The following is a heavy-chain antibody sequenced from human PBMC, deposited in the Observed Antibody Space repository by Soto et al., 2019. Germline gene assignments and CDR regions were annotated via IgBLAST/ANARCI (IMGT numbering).Heavy chain of an antibody. Sequence: PSETLSLTCSVSGGPISTSPYYWGWVRQSPGKGLEWIGSMTYGGGTAYYNPSLKSRVTISVDTAKNQFSLTLSSVTAADTAVYYCVSSSQGVCYDWGQGSGVTVSS. CDR1: GGPISTSPYY. D-gene: IGHD2-21*02. CDR2: MTYGGGTA. J-gene: IGHJ4*02. CDR3: VSSSQGVCYD. V-gene: IGHV4-39*01.